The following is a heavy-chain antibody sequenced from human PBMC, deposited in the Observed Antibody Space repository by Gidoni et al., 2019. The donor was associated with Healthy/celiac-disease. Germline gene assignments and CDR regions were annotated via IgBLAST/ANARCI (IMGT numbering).Heavy chain of an antibody. CDR1: GGTFSSYA. V-gene: IGHV1-69*01. CDR3: ARVGPNYDLDY. J-gene: IGHJ4*02. D-gene: IGHD3-16*01. Sequence: QVQLVQPGAEARKPGSSVKVSCKASGGTFSSYAISWVRQAPGQGLEWMGGIIPIFGTANYAQKFQGRVTITADESTSTAYMELSSLRSEDTAVYYCARVGPNYDLDYWGQRTLVTVSS. CDR2: IIPIFGTA.